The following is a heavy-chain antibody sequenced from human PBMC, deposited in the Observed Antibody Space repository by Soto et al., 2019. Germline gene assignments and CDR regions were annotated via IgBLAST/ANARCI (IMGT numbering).Heavy chain of an antibody. D-gene: IGHD4-17*01. V-gene: IGHV1-24*01. CDR1: GYTLTELS. Sequence: ASVKVSCKVSGYTLTELSMHWVRQAPGKGLEWMGGFDPEDGETIYAQKFQGRVTMTEDTSTDTAYMELSSLRSEDTAVYYCATDRGDYVSFDYWGQGTPVTVSS. CDR2: FDPEDGET. CDR3: ATDRGDYVSFDY. J-gene: IGHJ4*02.